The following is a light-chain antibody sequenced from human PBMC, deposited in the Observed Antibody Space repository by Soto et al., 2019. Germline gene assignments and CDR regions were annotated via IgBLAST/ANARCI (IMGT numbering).Light chain of an antibody. Sequence: QSALTQPRSVSGSPGQSVTISCTGTSSDVGGYNYVSWYQQHPGKAPKLMIYEVSKRPSGVPDRFSGSKSGNTASLTVSGLQAEDEADYYCSSYAGSNNSYVFGTGTKVTVL. CDR2: EVS. V-gene: IGLV2-8*01. CDR1: SSDVGGYNY. CDR3: SSYAGSNNSYV. J-gene: IGLJ1*01.